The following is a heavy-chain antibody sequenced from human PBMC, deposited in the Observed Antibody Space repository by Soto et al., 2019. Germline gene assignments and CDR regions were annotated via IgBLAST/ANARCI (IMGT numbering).Heavy chain of an antibody. V-gene: IGHV3-7*01. Sequence: GSLRLSCAASGFSFSTYWMSWVRQAPGKGLKWVANIKQDGNDRYYVDSVEGRLTISRDNAKNSLYLQMNNLRFEDTAVYYCARECSGGSCFGDWGRGTLVTVSS. CDR1: GFSFSTYW. CDR3: ARECSGGSCFGD. D-gene: IGHD2-15*01. J-gene: IGHJ4*02. CDR2: IKQDGNDR.